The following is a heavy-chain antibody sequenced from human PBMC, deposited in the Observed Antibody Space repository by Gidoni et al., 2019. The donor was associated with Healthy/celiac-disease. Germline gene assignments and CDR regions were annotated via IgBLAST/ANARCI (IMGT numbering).Heavy chain of an antibody. Sequence: EVQLVESGGGLVQPGGSLRLSCAASGFTLSSYEMNWVRQAPGKGLEWVSYISSSGSTIYYADSVKGRFTISRDNAKNSLYLQMNSLRAEDTAVYYCARDEWYSGGYGYFDYWGQGTLVTVSS. J-gene: IGHJ4*02. CDR3: ARDEWYSGGYGYFDY. D-gene: IGHD1-26*01. CDR2: ISSSGSTI. CDR1: GFTLSSYE. V-gene: IGHV3-48*03.